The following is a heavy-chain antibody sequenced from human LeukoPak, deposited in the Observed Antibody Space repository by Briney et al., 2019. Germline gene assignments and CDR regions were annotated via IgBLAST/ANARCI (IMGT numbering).Heavy chain of an antibody. J-gene: IGHJ6*02. CDR2: IYYSGST. D-gene: IGHD6-19*01. CDR1: GGSISSYY. Sequence: SETLSLTCTASGGSISSYYWIWSRQPPGKGLEWIGYIYYSGSTNYNPSLKSRVTISVDTSKNQFSLTLSSVTAADTAVYYCAREHSSGCRKGYGMDVWGQGTTVTVSS. CDR3: AREHSSGCRKGYGMDV. V-gene: IGHV4-59*01.